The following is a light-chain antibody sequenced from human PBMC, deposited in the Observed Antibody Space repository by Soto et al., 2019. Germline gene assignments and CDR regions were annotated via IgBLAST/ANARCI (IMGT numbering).Light chain of an antibody. V-gene: IGKV3-20*01. CDR2: GAS. CDR1: QSVSDNH. Sequence: EIVLTQSPGTLSLSPWDRVPLXLGASQSVSDNHLAWYHQKPGQPPRLLIYGASNRATGIPDRFSGHGSGTDFTLTISRLEPEDFATYYCHHYDRSPIFTFGPGTKVDIK. CDR3: HHYDRSPIFT. J-gene: IGKJ3*01.